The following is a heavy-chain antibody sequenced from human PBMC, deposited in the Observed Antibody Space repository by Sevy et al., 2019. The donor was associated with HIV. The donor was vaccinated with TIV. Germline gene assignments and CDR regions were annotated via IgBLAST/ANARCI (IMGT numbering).Heavy chain of an antibody. CDR2: ISSDGSRT. J-gene: IGHJ4*02. CDR1: GFTFSSYW. CDR3: ERDGRAARDFEY. V-gene: IGHV3-74*01. D-gene: IGHD6-6*01. Sequence: GGSLRLSCAASGFTFSSYWMHWVRHAPGKGLVWVSRISSDGSRTSYADSVRGRFTISRDNAKNTLYLQMNSLRDEDPALYYCERDGRAARDFEYWGQGTLVTVSS.